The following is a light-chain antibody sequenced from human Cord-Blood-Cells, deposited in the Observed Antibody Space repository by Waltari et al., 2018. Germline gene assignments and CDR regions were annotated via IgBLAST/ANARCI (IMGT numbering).Light chain of an antibody. CDR2: DAS. CDR1: QDISNY. J-gene: IGKJ5*01. V-gene: IGKV1-33*01. CDR3: QQYDNLPIT. Sequence: DIQMTQSPSSLSASVGDRVTITCQASQDISNYVNWYQQKPWKAPKLLIYDASNLETGVPARFSGSGSGTDFTFTISSLQPEDIATYYCQQYDNLPITFGQGTRLEIK.